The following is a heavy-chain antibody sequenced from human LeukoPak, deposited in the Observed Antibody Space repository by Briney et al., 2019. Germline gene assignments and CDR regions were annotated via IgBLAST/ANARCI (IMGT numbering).Heavy chain of an antibody. V-gene: IGHV4-59*08. Sequence: SETLSLTCTVSGGSFNSYYWSWIRQSPGKGLESIGFISDSGVSNTSPSLKSRVTISLDTSKKQFSLKLRSVTAADTALYYCARQIRLDYYDSSGYYFDSWGQGTLVTVSS. D-gene: IGHD3-22*01. CDR3: ARQIRLDYYDSSGYYFDS. CDR1: GGSFNSYY. J-gene: IGHJ4*02. CDR2: ISDSGVS.